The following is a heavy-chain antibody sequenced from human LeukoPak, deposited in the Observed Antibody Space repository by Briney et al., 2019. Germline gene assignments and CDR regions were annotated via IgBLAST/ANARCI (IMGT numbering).Heavy chain of an antibody. V-gene: IGHV3-20*04. CDR2: INWNGGST. Sequence: PGGSLRLSCAASGFTFDDYGMSWVRQAPGKGLEWVSGINWNGGSTGYADSVKGRFTISRDNAKNSLYLQMNSLRAEDTAVYYCAKQDIRSSAWYDWGQGTLVTVSS. J-gene: IGHJ4*02. CDR1: GFTFDDYG. CDR3: AKQDIRSSAWYD. D-gene: IGHD6-19*01.